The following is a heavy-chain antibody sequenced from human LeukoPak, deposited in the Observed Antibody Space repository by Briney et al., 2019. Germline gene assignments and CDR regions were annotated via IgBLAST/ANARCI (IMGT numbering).Heavy chain of an antibody. D-gene: IGHD3-10*01. CDR1: GYSISSGYY. Sequence: PSETLSLTCTVSGYSISSGYYWGWIRQPPGKGLEWIGSIYHSGSTYYNPSLKSRVTTSVDTSKNQFSLKLSSVTAADTAVYYCARGRDPAVRGVPVYFDYWGQGTLVTVSS. J-gene: IGHJ4*02. CDR2: IYHSGST. V-gene: IGHV4-38-2*02. CDR3: ARGRDPAVRGVPVYFDY.